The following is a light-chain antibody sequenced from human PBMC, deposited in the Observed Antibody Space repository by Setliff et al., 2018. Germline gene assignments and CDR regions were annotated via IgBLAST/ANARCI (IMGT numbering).Light chain of an antibody. Sequence: QSALTQPASVSGSPGQSITISCSGTSNDVGSYDLVSWYQQHPGKAPKLIIYGASKRPSGVSDRFSGSKSGNTASLTISGLQVEDEADYYCSSYTGNTFIFAAGTKVTVL. V-gene: IGLV2-14*03. CDR1: SNDVGSYDL. CDR2: GAS. J-gene: IGLJ1*01. CDR3: SSYTGNTFI.